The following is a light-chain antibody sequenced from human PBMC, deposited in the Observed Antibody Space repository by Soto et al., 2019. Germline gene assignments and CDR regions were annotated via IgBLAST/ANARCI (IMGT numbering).Light chain of an antibody. CDR3: QQYGSSPPYT. CDR2: GAS. Sequence: EIVLTQSPGTLSLSPGERATLSCRASQSVSSSYLAWYQQKPGQAPRLLIYGASSRATDIPDRFSGSGSGTYFTLTISRLEPEDFAVYYCQQYGSSPPYTFGQGTKLEIK. CDR1: QSVSSSY. V-gene: IGKV3-20*01. J-gene: IGKJ2*01.